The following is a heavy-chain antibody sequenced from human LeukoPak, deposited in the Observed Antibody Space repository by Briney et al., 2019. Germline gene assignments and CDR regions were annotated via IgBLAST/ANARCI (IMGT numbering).Heavy chain of an antibody. V-gene: IGHV3-23*01. CDR3: AKALTVGTATLYFDY. D-gene: IGHD2-21*02. Sequence: GGSLRLSCAASGFTFSSNAMGWVRQAPGKGLEWVSDIIASGVGTYYADSVKGRFTISRDNSKNTLYLQMNSLRAEDTAVYYCAKALTVGTATLYFDYWGQGTLVTVSS. CDR1: GFTFSSNA. CDR2: IIASGVGT. J-gene: IGHJ4*02.